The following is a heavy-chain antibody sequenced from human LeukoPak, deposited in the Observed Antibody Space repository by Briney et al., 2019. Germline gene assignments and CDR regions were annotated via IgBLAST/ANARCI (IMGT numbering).Heavy chain of an antibody. J-gene: IGHJ6*03. CDR3: ARSPYCSGSRCYSYYYYYMDV. D-gene: IGHD2-15*01. Sequence: GGSLRLSCAASGFTFSSYSMNWVRQAPGKGLEWVSSISSSSSYIYYVDSVKGRFTISRDNAKNSLYLQMNSLRAEDTAVYYCARSPYCSGSRCYSYYYYYMDVWGKGTTVTISS. V-gene: IGHV3-21*04. CDR2: ISSSSSYI. CDR1: GFTFSSYS.